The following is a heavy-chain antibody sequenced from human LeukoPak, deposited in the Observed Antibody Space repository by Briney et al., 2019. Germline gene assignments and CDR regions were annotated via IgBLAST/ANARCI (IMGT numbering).Heavy chain of an antibody. J-gene: IGHJ4*02. CDR3: ARHRVTVAGTADY. V-gene: IGHV4-39*01. CDR2: IYYSGST. Sequence: SETLSLTCTVSGGSISSSSYYWGWIRQPPGKGLEWIGSIYYSGSTYYNPSLKSRVTISVDTSKNQFSLKLSSVTAADTAMYYCARHRVTVAGTADYWGQGTLVTVSS. D-gene: IGHD6-19*01. CDR1: GGSISSSSYY.